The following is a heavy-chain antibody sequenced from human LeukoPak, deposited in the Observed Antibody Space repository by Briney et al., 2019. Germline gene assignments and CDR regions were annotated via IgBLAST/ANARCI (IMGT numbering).Heavy chain of an antibody. CDR2: IYYSGST. CDR1: GGSVSSGSYY. CDR3: AKVASGYDVFDI. V-gene: IGHV4-61*01. Sequence: SETLSLTCTVSGGSVSSGSYYWSWIRQPRGKGLEWIGYIYYSGSTNYNPSLKSRVTISVDTYKNQFSLKLSSVTAADTAVFYCAKVASGYDVFDIWGQGTMVTVSS. J-gene: IGHJ3*02. D-gene: IGHD3-3*01.